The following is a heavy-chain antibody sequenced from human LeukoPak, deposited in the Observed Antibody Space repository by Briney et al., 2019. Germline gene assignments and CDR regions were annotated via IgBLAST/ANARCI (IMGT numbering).Heavy chain of an antibody. Sequence: PSETLSLTCTVSGGSISSYYWSWIRQPPGKGLEWIGEINHSGSTNYNPSLKSRVTISVDTSKNQFSLKLSSVTAADTAVYYCASLSYGDYFDYWGQGTLVTVSS. CDR1: GGSISSYY. CDR2: INHSGST. CDR3: ASLSYGDYFDY. V-gene: IGHV4-34*01. D-gene: IGHD5-18*01. J-gene: IGHJ4*02.